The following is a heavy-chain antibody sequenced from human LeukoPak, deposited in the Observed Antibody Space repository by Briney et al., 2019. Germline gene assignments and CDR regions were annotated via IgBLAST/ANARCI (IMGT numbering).Heavy chain of an antibody. D-gene: IGHD6-19*01. CDR2: ISGSGGST. CDR3: AKEEGSEAVADY. Sequence: GGSLRLSCAASGFTFSTYAMSWVRQAPGKGLEWVSAISGSGGSTYYAASVRGRFTISRDYSKNTLYLRMNSLRAEDTAIYYCAKEEGSEAVADYWGQRTLVTVSS. CDR1: GFTFSTYA. V-gene: IGHV3-23*01. J-gene: IGHJ4*02.